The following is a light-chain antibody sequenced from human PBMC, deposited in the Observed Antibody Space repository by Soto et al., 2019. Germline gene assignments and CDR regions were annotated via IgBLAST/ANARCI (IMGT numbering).Light chain of an antibody. Sequence: QSVLTQPASVSGSPGQSITISCSGTSSDVGGYNYVSWYQQHPGKAPKLMIYDVSNRPSGVSNRFSGSKSGNTASLTISGLQAEDEADYYWSSSTSSSTVVFGGGTKLTVL. CDR2: DVS. V-gene: IGLV2-14*01. CDR1: SSDVGGYNY. J-gene: IGLJ2*01. CDR3: SSSTSSSTVV.